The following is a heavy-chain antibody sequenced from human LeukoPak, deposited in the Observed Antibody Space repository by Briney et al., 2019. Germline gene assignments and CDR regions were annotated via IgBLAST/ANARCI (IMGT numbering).Heavy chain of an antibody. CDR2: IKQDGSEK. V-gene: IGHV3-7*01. CDR1: GFTFSSYW. Sequence: GSLRLSCAAPGFTFSSYWMSWVRQAPGKGLGWVANIKQDGSEKYYVDSVKGRFTISRDNAKNSLYLQMNSLRAEDTAVYYCARDRIWYYDFWSGYYDYWGQGTLVTVSS. D-gene: IGHD3-3*01. J-gene: IGHJ4*02. CDR3: ARDRIWYYDFWSGYYDY.